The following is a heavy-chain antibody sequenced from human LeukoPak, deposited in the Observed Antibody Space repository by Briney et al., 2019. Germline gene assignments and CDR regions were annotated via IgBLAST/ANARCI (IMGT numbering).Heavy chain of an antibody. CDR1: GYTFTGYY. V-gene: IGHV1-18*04. CDR3: AAFLEWLNWFDP. CDR2: ISAYNGNT. D-gene: IGHD3-3*01. Sequence: ASVKVSCKASGYTFTGYYMHWVRQAPGQGLEWMGWISAYNGNTNYAQKLQGRVTMTTDTSTSTAYMELRSLRSDDTAVYYCAAFLEWLNWFDPWGQGTLVTVSS. J-gene: IGHJ5*02.